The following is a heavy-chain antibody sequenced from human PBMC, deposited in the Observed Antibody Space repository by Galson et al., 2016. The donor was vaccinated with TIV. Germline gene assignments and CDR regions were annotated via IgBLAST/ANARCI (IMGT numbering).Heavy chain of an antibody. CDR3: AKEQSCGGDCYLFDF. J-gene: IGHJ4*02. CDR2: ITWNSVGI. Sequence: SLRLSCAASGFTFDDYGMHWVRQPPGKGLEWVSGITWNSVGIDYADSVKGRFTISRDSAKNSLYLQMNSLRPDDTALYYCAKEQSCGGDCYLFDFWGQGALVTVSS. D-gene: IGHD2-21*02. CDR1: GFTFDDYG. V-gene: IGHV3-9*01.